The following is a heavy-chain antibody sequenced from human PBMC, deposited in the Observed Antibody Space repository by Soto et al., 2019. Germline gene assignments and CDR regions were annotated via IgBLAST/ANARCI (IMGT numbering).Heavy chain of an antibody. D-gene: IGHD2-15*01. CDR3: ARAQDIVAVVAATPDNWFDP. V-gene: IGHV1-18*04. CDR1: GYTFTSYG. CDR2: ISAYNGNT. Sequence: ASVKVSCKASGYTFTSYGISWVRQAPGQGLEWMGWISAYNGNTNYAQKLQGRVTMTTDTSTSTAYMELRSLRSDDTAVYYCARAQDIVAVVAATPDNWFDPWGQGTLVTVSS. J-gene: IGHJ5*02.